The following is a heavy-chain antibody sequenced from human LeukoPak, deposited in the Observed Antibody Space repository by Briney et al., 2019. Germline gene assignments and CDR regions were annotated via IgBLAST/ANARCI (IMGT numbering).Heavy chain of an antibody. CDR3: AKAGIGVVGYFDY. V-gene: IGHV3-23*01. CDR2: IRGSGGGT. J-gene: IGHJ4*02. CDR1: GLTFNSYA. Sequence: TGGSLRLSCAPSGLTFNSYAMSWVRQSPGKGLEWVSAIRGSGGGTYYAESVKGRFTIYRDNYKNTPYLQMNSLRDEDTALYYCAKAGIGVVGYFDYWGQGTLVTVSS. D-gene: IGHD6-19*01.